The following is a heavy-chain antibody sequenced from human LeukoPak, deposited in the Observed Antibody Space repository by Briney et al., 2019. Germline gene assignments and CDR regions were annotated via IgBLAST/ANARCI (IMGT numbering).Heavy chain of an antibody. CDR1: GGSISSGDYY. V-gene: IGHV4-30-4*08. D-gene: IGHD1-26*01. Sequence: SETLSLTCTVSGGSISSGDYYWSWIRQPPGKGLEWIGYIYYSGSTYYNPSLKSRVTISVDTSKNQFSLKLSSVTAADTAVYYCARALVGATGYYYYYYMDVWGKGTTVTVSS. CDR2: IYYSGST. CDR3: ARALVGATGYYYYYYMDV. J-gene: IGHJ6*03.